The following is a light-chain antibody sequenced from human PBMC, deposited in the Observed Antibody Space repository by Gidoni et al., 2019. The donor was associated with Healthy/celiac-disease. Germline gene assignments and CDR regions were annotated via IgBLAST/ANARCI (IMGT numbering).Light chain of an antibody. V-gene: IGKV1-5*03. CDR1: QSSSSW. CDR3: QRYNSYWT. Sequence: DIQMIQSPSTLAASVGDRVTITCRARQSSSSWLALYQQKPGKAPKLLIYKAASLESGVPSRFSGRGAGTEFTLTISSLQPDEFATYYCQRYNSYWTFGQGTKVEIK. CDR2: KAA. J-gene: IGKJ1*01.